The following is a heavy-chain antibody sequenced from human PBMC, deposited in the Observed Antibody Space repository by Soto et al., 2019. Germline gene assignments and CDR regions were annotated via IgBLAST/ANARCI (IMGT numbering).Heavy chain of an antibody. CDR1: GGSFSGYS. V-gene: IGHV4-34*01. CDR2: INDGGSA. J-gene: IGHJ4*02. D-gene: IGHD1-26*01. Sequence: QVQLQQWGAGLLKPSETLSLTCAVYGGSFSGYSWTWIRQSPGKGLEWIGQINDGGSANYNPSLTSRVPISVDTANNEFFLELRSVTAADTAVYYCARGLFSETHYSGGWYFFDYWGQGTLVTVSS. CDR3: ARGLFSETHYSGGWYFFDY.